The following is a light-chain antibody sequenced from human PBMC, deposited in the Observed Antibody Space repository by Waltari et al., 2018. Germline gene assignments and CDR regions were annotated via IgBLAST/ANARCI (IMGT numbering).Light chain of an antibody. CDR3: AAWDGSLNGVV. Sequence: QSVLTQSPSASGTPGQRVTISCSGSSSNIGDKIINWYQQLPGTAPKLHIYYNDQRPSGVPDRFPGSKSATSAFLAISGLQSEDEADYYCAAWDGSLNGVVFGGGTKLTVL. CDR1: SSNIGDKI. V-gene: IGLV1-44*01. J-gene: IGLJ2*01. CDR2: YND.